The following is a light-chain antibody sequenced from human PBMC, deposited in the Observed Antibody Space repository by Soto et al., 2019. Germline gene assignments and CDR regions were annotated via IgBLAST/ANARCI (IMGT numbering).Light chain of an antibody. CDR1: SSNIGSNT. CDR2: SNN. J-gene: IGLJ2*01. CDR3: AAWDDSLKGVV. V-gene: IGLV1-44*01. Sequence: QSVLTQPPSASGTPGQRVTISCSGSSSNIGSNTVSWYQQLPGTSPQLLIYSNNQRPSGVPDRFSGSKSGTSASLAISGLQSEDEADYYCAAWDDSLKGVVFGGGTKLTVL.